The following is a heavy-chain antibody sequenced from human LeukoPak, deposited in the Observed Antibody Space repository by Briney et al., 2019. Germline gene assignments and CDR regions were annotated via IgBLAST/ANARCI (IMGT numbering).Heavy chain of an antibody. Sequence: ASVKVSCTVSGYTLTELSMHWVRQAPGKGLEWMGGFDPEDGETIYAQKFQGRVTVTEDTSTDTAYMELSSLRSEDTAVYYCARRAILLYRGWFDPWGQGTLVTVSS. CDR3: ARRAILLYRGWFDP. CDR2: FDPEDGET. CDR1: GYTLTELS. V-gene: IGHV1-24*01. J-gene: IGHJ5*02. D-gene: IGHD2-2*02.